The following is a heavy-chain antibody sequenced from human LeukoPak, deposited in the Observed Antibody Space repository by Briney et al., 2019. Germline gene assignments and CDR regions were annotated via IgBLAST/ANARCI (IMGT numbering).Heavy chain of an antibody. J-gene: IGHJ5*02. V-gene: IGHV4-39*07. D-gene: IGHD2-2*01. CDR2: IYYSGST. CDR3: ARDSSIVVVPAAMGGWFDP. CDR1: GGSISSSSYY. Sequence: SETLSLTCTVSGGSISSSSYYWGWIRQPPGKGLEWIGSIYYSGSTYYNPSLKSRVTISVDRSKNQFSLKLSSVTAADTDVYYCARDSSIVVVPAAMGGWFDPWGQGTQVTVSS.